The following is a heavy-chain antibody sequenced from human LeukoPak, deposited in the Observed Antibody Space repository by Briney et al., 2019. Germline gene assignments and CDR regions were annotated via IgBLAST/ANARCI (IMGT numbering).Heavy chain of an antibody. CDR2: IYYSGST. CDR1: GGSISSYY. J-gene: IGHJ4*02. D-gene: IGHD3-22*01. Sequence: SETLSLTCTVSGGSISSYYWSWIRQPPGKGLEWIGYIYYSGSTNYNPSLKSRVTVSVDTSKNQFSLKLSSVTAADTAVYYCARATYYYDSSGPRPDYFDYWGQGTLVTVSS. V-gene: IGHV4-59*08. CDR3: ARATYYYDSSGPRPDYFDY.